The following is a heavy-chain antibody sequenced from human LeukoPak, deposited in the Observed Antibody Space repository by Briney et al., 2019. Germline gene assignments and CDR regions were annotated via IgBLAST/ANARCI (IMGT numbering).Heavy chain of an antibody. V-gene: IGHV1-46*01. CDR2: INPNSGGT. CDR3: ARDPRLSSGYSTGILWYFDL. Sequence: ASVKVSCKASGYTFTNYYMHWVRQAPGQGLEWMGIINPNSGGTTYAQKFQGRVTMTRDTSTSTVYMELSSLSSEDTAVYFCARDPRLSSGYSTGILWYFDLWGRGTLVTVSS. D-gene: IGHD3-22*01. CDR1: GYTFTNYY. J-gene: IGHJ2*01.